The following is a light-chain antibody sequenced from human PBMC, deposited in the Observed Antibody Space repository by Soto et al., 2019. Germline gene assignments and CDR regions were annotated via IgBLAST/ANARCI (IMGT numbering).Light chain of an antibody. Sequence: IQMTQYPSTLSASVGDRVTITCRASQSISSWLAWYQQKPGKAPKLLIYDASSLESGVPSRFSGSGSGTEFTLTISSLQPDDFATYYCQHYNSYSEAFGQGTKVDNK. CDR1: QSISSW. CDR3: QHYNSYSEA. J-gene: IGKJ1*01. V-gene: IGKV1-5*01. CDR2: DAS.